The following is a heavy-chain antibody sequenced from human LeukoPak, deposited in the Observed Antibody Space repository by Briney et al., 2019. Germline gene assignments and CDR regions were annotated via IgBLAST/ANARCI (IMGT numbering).Heavy chain of an antibody. CDR1: GYTFTGYY. CDR3: ARDPIVVVVAASGYYGMDV. D-gene: IGHD2-15*01. J-gene: IGHJ6*02. Sequence: ASVKVSCKASGYTFTGYYMHWVRQAPGQGLERMGWINPNSGGTNYAQKFQGRVTMTRDTSISTAYMELSRLRSDDTAVYYCARDPIVVVVAASGYYGMDVWGQGTTVTVSS. V-gene: IGHV1-2*02. CDR2: INPNSGGT.